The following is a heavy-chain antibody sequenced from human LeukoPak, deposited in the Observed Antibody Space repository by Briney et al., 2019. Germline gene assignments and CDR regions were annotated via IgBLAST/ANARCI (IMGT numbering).Heavy chain of an antibody. CDR2: INPNSGGT. V-gene: IGHV1-2*02. J-gene: IGHJ4*02. Sequence: ASVKVSCKASGYTFTSYYMHWVRQAPGQGLEWMGWINPNSGGTNYTQKFQGRVTMTRDTSISTAYMELSRLRSDDTAVYYCARWDCSSTSCQYYFDYWGQGTLVTVSS. CDR1: GYTFTSYY. CDR3: ARWDCSSTSCQYYFDY. D-gene: IGHD2-2*01.